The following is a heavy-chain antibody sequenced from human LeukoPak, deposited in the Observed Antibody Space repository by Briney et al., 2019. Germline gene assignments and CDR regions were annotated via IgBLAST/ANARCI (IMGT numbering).Heavy chain of an antibody. CDR1: GGSFSSYA. J-gene: IGHJ6*02. D-gene: IGHD6-13*01. V-gene: IGHV1-69*04. Sequence: ASVKVSCKASGGSFSSYAITWVRQAPGQGLEWMGRIVPIFGIANYAQNFQGSVTLTADKSTSTAHMEMSSLRSEDTVVYYCATDSLGIAAAGTDYYFALDVWGQGTTVTVSS. CDR2: IVPIFGIA. CDR3: ATDSLGIAAAGTDYYFALDV.